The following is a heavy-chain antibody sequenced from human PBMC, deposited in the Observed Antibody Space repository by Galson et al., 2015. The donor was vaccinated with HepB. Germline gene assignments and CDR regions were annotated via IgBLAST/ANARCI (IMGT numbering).Heavy chain of an antibody. V-gene: IGHV3-23*01. CDR2: ISGSAYST. J-gene: IGHJ3*01. Sequence: SLRLSCAASGFTFSNYAMSWVRQAPGKGLEWISSISGSAYSTYYADSVKGWFFISRDNSKNTLYLHMNSLRAEDTALYYCAKSTASYGPSDAFDGWGQGTMVTVSS. CDR1: GFTFSNYA. CDR3: AKSTASYGPSDAFDG. D-gene: IGHD5-18*01.